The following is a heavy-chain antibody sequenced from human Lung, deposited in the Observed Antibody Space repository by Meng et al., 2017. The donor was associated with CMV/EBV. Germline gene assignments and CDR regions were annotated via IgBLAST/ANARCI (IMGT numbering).Heavy chain of an antibody. CDR3: VGERGSVEFLGGIFVH. J-gene: IGHJ1*01. V-gene: IGHV4-39*07. CDR2: MYFNGDT. D-gene: IGHD3-3*01. Sequence: SXTXSLXCSVSGAYINSGLYYWGWIRQPPGKGLEWIASMYFNGDTFYNPSLRSRVTISMDPSKNQFSLRETSVTAADTAIYYCVGERGSVEFLGGIFVHWXQGLLVTVSS. CDR1: GAYINSGLYY.